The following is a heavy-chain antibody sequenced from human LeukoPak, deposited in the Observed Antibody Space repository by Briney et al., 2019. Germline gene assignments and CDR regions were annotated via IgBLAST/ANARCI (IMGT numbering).Heavy chain of an antibody. CDR1: GYSFTSYW. Sequence: GESLKISCQGSGYSFTSYWIGWVRRMPGKGLEWMGIIYPGDSDTRYSPSFQGQVTISADKSISTAYLQWSSLKASDTAMYYCARFEYCSGGSCYSGFDYWGQGTLVTVSS. V-gene: IGHV5-51*01. D-gene: IGHD2-15*01. CDR3: ARFEYCSGGSCYSGFDY. CDR2: IYPGDSDT. J-gene: IGHJ4*02.